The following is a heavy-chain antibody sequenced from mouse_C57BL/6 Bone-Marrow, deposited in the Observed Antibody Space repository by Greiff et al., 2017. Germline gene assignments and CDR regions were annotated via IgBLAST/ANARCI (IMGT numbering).Heavy chain of an antibody. Sequence: QVQLQQSGAELVRPGTSVKVSCKASGYAFTNYLIEWVKQRPGQGLEWIGVINPGSGGTNYNEKFKGKATLTADKSSSTAYMQLSSLTSEDSAVYFCARWAGLRRAMDYWGQGTSVTVSS. CDR2: INPGSGGT. CDR3: ARWAGLRRAMDY. D-gene: IGHD2-2*01. J-gene: IGHJ4*01. V-gene: IGHV1-54*01. CDR1: GYAFTNYL.